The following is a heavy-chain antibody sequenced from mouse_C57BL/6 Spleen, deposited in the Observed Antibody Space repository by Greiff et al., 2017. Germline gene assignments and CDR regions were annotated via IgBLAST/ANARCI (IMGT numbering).Heavy chain of an antibody. J-gene: IGHJ4*01. CDR1: GYTFTDYY. V-gene: IGHV1-26*01. CDR3: ARFYGNYVAMDY. Sequence: EVQLQQSGPELVKPGASVKISCKASGYTFTDYYMNWVKQSHGKSLEWIGDINPNNGGTSYNQKFKGKATLTVDKSSSTAYMELRSLTSEDSAVYYCARFYGNYVAMDYWGQGTSVTVSS. CDR2: INPNNGGT. D-gene: IGHD2-1*01.